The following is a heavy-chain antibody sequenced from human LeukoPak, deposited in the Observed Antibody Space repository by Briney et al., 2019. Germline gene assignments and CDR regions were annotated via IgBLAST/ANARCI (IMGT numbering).Heavy chain of an antibody. CDR2: IKQDGSEK. V-gene: IGHV3-7*01. CDR1: GFPFSSYW. Sequence: GGSLRLSCVASGFPFSSYWMNWVRQAPGKGLEWVASIKQDGSEKHYGDSVTGRFTISRDNAEKSLSLQMNSLRAEDTAVYYCSGLYNYGMDVWGQGTTVTVSS. J-gene: IGHJ6*02. CDR3: SGLYNYGMDV.